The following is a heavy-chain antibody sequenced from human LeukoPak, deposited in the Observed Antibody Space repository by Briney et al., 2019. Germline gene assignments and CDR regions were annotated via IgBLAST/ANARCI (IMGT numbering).Heavy chain of an antibody. V-gene: IGHV4-39*07. Sequence: SETLSLTCTVSGGSISSSTYYWGWIRQSPGKGLEWIGSVHYSGGSYYSPSLKSRVTMSVDTSKNQFSLKLSSVTAADTAVYYCARVESRYCSSTSCLGVWGQGTLVTVSS. J-gene: IGHJ4*02. CDR3: ARVESRYCSSTSCLGV. CDR1: GGSISSSTYY. CDR2: VHYSGGS. D-gene: IGHD2-2*01.